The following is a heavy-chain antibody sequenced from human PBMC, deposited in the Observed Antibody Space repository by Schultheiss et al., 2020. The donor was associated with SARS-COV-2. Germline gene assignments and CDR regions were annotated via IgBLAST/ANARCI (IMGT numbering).Heavy chain of an antibody. J-gene: IGHJ4*02. CDR2: ISGSGGST. CDR3: AKEIGSSNWYYFDY. D-gene: IGHD6-13*01. V-gene: IGHV3-23*01. CDR1: GFTFSSYA. Sequence: GGSLRLSCAASGFTFSSYAMSWVRQAPGKGLEWVSAISGSGGSTYYADSVRGRFTISRDNFKDTLYLQMNSLRAEDTAIYYCAKEIGSSNWYYFDYWGQGTLVTVSS.